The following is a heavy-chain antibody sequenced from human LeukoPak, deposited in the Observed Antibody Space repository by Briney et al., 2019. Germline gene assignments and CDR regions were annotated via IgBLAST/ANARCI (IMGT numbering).Heavy chain of an antibody. Sequence: ASVKVSCMASGYTFTGYYMHWVRQAPGQGLEWMGWINPNSGGTNYAQTFQGRVTMTRDTSISTAYMELSRLRSDDTAVYYCARRAVTRYVDYWGQGTLVTVSS. CDR1: GYTFTGYY. CDR2: INPNSGGT. J-gene: IGHJ4*02. D-gene: IGHD4-17*01. V-gene: IGHV1-2*02. CDR3: ARRAVTRYVDY.